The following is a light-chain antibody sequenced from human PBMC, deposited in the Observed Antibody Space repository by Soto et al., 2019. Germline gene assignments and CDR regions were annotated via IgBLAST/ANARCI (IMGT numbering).Light chain of an antibody. CDR3: NSYTSSSSVL. J-gene: IGLJ2*01. CDR1: SSDVGGYNY. Sequence: QSALTQPASVSGSPGQSITISCTGTSSDVGGYNYVSWYQQHPGKAPKLMIYVVSNRPSGVSTRFSGYKSGNTASLTISGLQAEDEADYYCNSYTSSSSVLFGGGTQLTV. V-gene: IGLV2-14*01. CDR2: VVS.